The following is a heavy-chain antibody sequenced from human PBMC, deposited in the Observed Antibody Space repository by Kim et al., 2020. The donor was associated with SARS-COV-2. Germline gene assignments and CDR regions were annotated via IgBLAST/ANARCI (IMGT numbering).Heavy chain of an antibody. CDR3: ARAPHGYIVVVVAATPDY. V-gene: IGHV1-3*01. J-gene: IGHJ4*02. Sequence: ASVKVSCKASGYTFTSYAMHWVRQAPGQRLEWMGWINAGNGNTKYSQKFQGRVTITRDTSASTAYMELSSLRSEDTAVYYCARAPHGYIVVVVAATPDYWGQGTLVTVSS. CDR1: GYTFTSYA. D-gene: IGHD2-15*01. CDR2: INAGNGNT.